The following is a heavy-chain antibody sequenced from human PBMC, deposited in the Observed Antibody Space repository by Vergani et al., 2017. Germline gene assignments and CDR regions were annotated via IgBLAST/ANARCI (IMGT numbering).Heavy chain of an antibody. CDR3: ASRGTGTVIEDY. D-gene: IGHD1-1*01. Sequence: QLQLQESGPGLVKPSETLSLTCTVSGGSISSSSYYWGWIRQPPGKGLEWIGSIYYSGSTYYNPSLKSRVTISVDTSKNQFSLKPSSVTAADTAVYYCASRGTGTVIEDYWGQGTLVTVSS. CDR1: GGSISSSSYY. J-gene: IGHJ4*02. V-gene: IGHV4-39*01. CDR2: IYYSGST.